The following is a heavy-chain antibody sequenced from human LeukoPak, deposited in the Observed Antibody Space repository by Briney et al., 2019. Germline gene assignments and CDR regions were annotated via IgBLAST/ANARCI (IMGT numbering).Heavy chain of an antibody. V-gene: IGHV3-15*01. D-gene: IGHD3-22*01. CDR1: GFTFSNAW. CDR2: IKSKTDGGTT. J-gene: IGHJ4*02. CDR3: TTDNTPYYYDSSGYQN. Sequence: PGGSLRLSCAASGFTFSNAWMSWVRQAPGKGLEWVGRIKSKTDGGTTDYAAPVKGRFTISRDDSKNTLYLQMNSLKTEDTAVYYCTTDNTPYYYDSSGYQNWGQGTLVTVSS.